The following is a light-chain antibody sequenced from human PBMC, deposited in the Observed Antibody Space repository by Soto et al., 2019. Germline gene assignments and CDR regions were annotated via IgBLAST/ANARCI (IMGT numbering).Light chain of an antibody. Sequence: IQLTQSPSSLSASVVDRVTITGRASQGISFYLAWYQQTPGKVPKHLIYGASKLDSGVPSRFSGGGSGTNFTLTISSLQPEDVGTYYCQNYNRAPITFGGGTKVDIK. V-gene: IGKV1-27*01. CDR2: GAS. CDR3: QNYNRAPIT. J-gene: IGKJ4*01. CDR1: QGISFY.